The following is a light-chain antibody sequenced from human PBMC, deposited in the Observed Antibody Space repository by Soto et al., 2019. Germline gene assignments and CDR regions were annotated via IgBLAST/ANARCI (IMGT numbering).Light chain of an antibody. CDR3: QQRCVWPLT. CDR1: QSVGTS. Sequence: EIVLTQSPATLSLSPGERTTLSCRASQSVGTSLAWYPQKSGQAPRLLFYESSNRATYIRARFSARGSGTGLTLTIGGLEPEVFAVSYFQQRCVWPLTFGGGTKVESK. V-gene: IGKV3-11*01. CDR2: ESS. J-gene: IGKJ4*01.